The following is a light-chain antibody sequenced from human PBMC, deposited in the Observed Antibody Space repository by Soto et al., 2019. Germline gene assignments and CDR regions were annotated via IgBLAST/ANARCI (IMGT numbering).Light chain of an antibody. Sequence: QSALTQPASVSGSPGQSITISCTGTNSDLGTYNLVSWYQQHPGKAPKVVIYEVTKRPSGVPDRFSGSKAGNTASLTVFGLQAEDEADYYCSSFAGPVWVFGGGTKLTVL. CDR2: EVT. J-gene: IGLJ3*02. V-gene: IGLV2-23*02. CDR1: NSDLGTYNL. CDR3: SSFAGPVWV.